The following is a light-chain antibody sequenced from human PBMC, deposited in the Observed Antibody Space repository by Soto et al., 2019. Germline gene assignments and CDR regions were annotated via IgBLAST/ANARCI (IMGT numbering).Light chain of an antibody. V-gene: IGKV1-39*01. CDR3: QQSFTTPPYT. CDR1: QSVSSY. J-gene: IGKJ2*01. CDR2: AAS. Sequence: DIHMTQSPSSLSASVGDRVIITCRASQSVSSYLNWYQQKLGKAPKLLISAASNLQSGVPSRFSGSGSGTEFTLTISGLEVEDFAIYLCQQSFTTPPYTFGQGTRL.